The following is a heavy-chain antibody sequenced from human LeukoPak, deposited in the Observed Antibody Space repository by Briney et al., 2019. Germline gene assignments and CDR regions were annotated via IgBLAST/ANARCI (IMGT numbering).Heavy chain of an antibody. J-gene: IGHJ4*02. D-gene: IGHD7-27*01. V-gene: IGHV3-23*01. CDR1: GFTFSSYA. Sequence: GGSLRLSCAASGFTFSSYAMSWVRQAPGKGLEWVSTITTSDGNTYYADSVKGRFTVSRDNSKNTLYLQMNSLRAEDTAVYYCAKDGGLWVSAHWGDSWGRGTLVTVSS. CDR3: AKDGGLWVSAHWGDS. CDR2: ITTSDGNT.